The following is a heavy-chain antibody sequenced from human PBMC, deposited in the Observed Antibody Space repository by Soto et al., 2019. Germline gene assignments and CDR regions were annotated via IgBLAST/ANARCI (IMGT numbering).Heavy chain of an antibody. CDR3: ASFLCSSSSCYLFYGMDV. CDR2: VYYTGRT. CDR1: GGSFKSGSYY. D-gene: IGHD2-15*01. Sequence: SETLSLTCTVSGGSFKSGSYYWSWVRQPPGKGLEWIGYVYYTGRTSYSPSLKSRVTISADTSKNQFSLILTSVTAADTAVYYCASFLCSSSSCYLFYGMDVWGQGTTVTVSS. J-gene: IGHJ6*02. V-gene: IGHV4-61*01.